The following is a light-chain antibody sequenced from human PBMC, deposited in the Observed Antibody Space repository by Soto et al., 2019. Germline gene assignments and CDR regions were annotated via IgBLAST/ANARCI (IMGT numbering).Light chain of an antibody. V-gene: IGKV3-15*01. CDR2: AAS. CDR1: QSVSSK. Sequence: IVLSQSPGTLSLSEGERATLSGLASQSVSSKSAWYQQKPGQAPRLLIYAASTRATGIPARFSGSGSGTEFTLTISSLQSEDFAVYYCQQYNNWPWTFGQGTKVDIK. J-gene: IGKJ1*01. CDR3: QQYNNWPWT.